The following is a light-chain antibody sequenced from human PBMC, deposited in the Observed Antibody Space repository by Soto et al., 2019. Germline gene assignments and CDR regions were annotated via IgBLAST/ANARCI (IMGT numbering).Light chain of an antibody. CDR2: DAS. Sequence: EIVLTHSPATLSLSPGERATLSCRASQSVSRYLAWYQQKPGQAPRLLIYDASNRATGIPARFSGSGSGTDFTLTISSLEPEDFAVYYCQQRSKWPITFGQGTRLEIK. CDR3: QQRSKWPIT. J-gene: IGKJ5*01. CDR1: QSVSRY. V-gene: IGKV3-11*01.